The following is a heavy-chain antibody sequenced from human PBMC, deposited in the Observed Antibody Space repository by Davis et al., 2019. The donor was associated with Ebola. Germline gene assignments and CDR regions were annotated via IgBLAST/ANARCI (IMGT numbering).Heavy chain of an antibody. J-gene: IGHJ4*02. Sequence: FSVTVSCLASLCTFRRYAIRWVRQAPGQGLEWMGWIIPILGIANHAQNFQGRVQITADESSRTAYMGLSSLRSEDTAVYYCATGGPYDCWSGYYNGLDYFDYWGQGTLVTVSS. CDR1: LCTFRRYA. D-gene: IGHD3-3*01. CDR3: ATGGPYDCWSGYYNGLDYFDY. CDR2: IIPILGIA. V-gene: IGHV1-69*10.